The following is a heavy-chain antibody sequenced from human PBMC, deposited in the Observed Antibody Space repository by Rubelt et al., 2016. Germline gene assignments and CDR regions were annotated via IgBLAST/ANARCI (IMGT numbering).Heavy chain of an antibody. CDR1: GFTFSSYA. CDR2: ISYDGSNK. Sequence: QVQLVESGGGVVQPGRSLRLSCAASGFTFSSYAMHWVRQAPGKGLEWVAVISYDGSNKYYADSVKGRFTISRNNSKKTLYLQMNSLRAEDTAVYYCARSSIAARHFDYWDQGTLVTVSS. CDR3: ARSSIAARHFDY. J-gene: IGHJ4*02. D-gene: IGHD6-6*01. V-gene: IGHV3-30*04.